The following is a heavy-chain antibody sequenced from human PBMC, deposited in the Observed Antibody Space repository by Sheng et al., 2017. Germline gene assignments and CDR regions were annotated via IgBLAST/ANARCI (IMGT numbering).Heavy chain of an antibody. D-gene: IGHD6-19*01. CDR2: ITQDGSEK. V-gene: IGHV3-7*04. CDR3: VRGSGWFAF. J-gene: IGHJ5*01. Sequence: EVLLVESGGGLVQPGGSLRLSCAASGFTFTNHWMSWVRQAPGKGLEWVAGITQDGSEKYYVDSVKGRLTISRDNAKNSVYLQMNSLRAEDTAVYFCVRGSGWFAFWGQGTVVTVSS. CDR1: GFTFTNHW.